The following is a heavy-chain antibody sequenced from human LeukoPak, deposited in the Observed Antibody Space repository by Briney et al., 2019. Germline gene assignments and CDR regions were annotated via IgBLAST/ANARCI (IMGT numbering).Heavy chain of an antibody. J-gene: IGHJ4*02. CDR1: GFTFGDYA. Sequence: GGSLRLSCTASGFTFGDYAMSWVRQAPGKGLEWVGFIRSKAYGGTTEYAASVKGRFTISRDDSKSIAYLQMNSLKTEDTAVYYCTREKESLYCSSTSCYDGPDYWGQGTLVTVSS. V-gene: IGHV3-49*04. D-gene: IGHD2-2*01. CDR3: TREKESLYCSSTSCYDGPDY. CDR2: IRSKAYGGTT.